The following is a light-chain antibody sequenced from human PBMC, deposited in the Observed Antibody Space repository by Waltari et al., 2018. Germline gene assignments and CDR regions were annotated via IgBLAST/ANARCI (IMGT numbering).Light chain of an antibody. CDR3: QSYDTSLSVV. Sequence: QSVLTQPPSVSGAPGQAVTIPCTGIGSNLGAGPAVPWYQQLPGKAPKLLIYGTSTRPLGVPDRYFGSQSGTSASLAITGLQAEDEADYYCQSYDTSLSVVFGGGTKLTVL. CDR1: GSNLGAGPA. J-gene: IGLJ2*01. V-gene: IGLV1-40*01. CDR2: GTS.